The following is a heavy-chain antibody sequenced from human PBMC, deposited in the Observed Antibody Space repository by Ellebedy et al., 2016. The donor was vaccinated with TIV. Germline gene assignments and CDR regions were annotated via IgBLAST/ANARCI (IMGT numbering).Heavy chain of an antibody. Sequence: GGSLRLSCAASGFTFNSYAMSWVRQAPGEGLEWVSAIGGRAPDTYYAESVKGRVTISRDNSKNALYLQLNSLRGEDTAVYYCAKDTVQRNGIFDPFDVWGQGTMVTVSS. V-gene: IGHV3-23*01. CDR3: AKDTVQRNGIFDPFDV. CDR2: IGGRAPDT. J-gene: IGHJ3*01. CDR1: GFTFNSYA. D-gene: IGHD2/OR15-2a*01.